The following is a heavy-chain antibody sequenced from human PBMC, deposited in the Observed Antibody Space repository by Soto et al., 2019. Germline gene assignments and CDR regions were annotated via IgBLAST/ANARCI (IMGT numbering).Heavy chain of an antibody. CDR2: IKQDGSEK. V-gene: IGHV3-7*01. D-gene: IGHD2-15*01. CDR3: AREVVVAATPDAFDI. J-gene: IGHJ3*02. Sequence: GGSLRLSCAASGFTFSSYWMSWVRQAPGKGLEWVANIKQDGSEKYYVDSVKGRFTISRDNAKNSLYLQMNSLRAEDTAVYYCAREVVVAATPDAFDIWGQGTMVPV. CDR1: GFTFSSYW.